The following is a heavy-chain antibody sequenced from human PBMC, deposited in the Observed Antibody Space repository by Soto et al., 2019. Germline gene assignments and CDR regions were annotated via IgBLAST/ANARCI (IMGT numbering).Heavy chain of an antibody. CDR1: GGSISSYY. D-gene: IGHD3-22*01. CDR2: IYFSGGT. CDR3: ARDNGREQYYDSSGYWYYFDY. Sequence: SETLSLTCTVSGGSISSYYWSWIRQPPGKGLEWIGYIYFSGGTNYNPSLKSRVTISVDTSKNQFSLKLSSVTAADTAVYYCARDNGREQYYDSSGYWYYFDYWGQGTLVTVSS. V-gene: IGHV4-59*01. J-gene: IGHJ4*02.